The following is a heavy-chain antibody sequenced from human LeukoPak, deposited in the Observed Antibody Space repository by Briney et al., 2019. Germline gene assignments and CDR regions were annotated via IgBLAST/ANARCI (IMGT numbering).Heavy chain of an antibody. Sequence: GGSLRLSCAASGFTFSSYAMQWVRQAPGKGLEWVAVISYDGSNKYYADSVKGRFTISRDNSKNTLYLQMNSLRAEDTAVYYCARVAMVPYYYDSSGYTNFDYWGQGTLVTVSS. CDR2: ISYDGSNK. D-gene: IGHD3-22*01. V-gene: IGHV3-30*04. CDR3: ARVAMVPYYYDSSGYTNFDY. J-gene: IGHJ4*02. CDR1: GFTFSSYA.